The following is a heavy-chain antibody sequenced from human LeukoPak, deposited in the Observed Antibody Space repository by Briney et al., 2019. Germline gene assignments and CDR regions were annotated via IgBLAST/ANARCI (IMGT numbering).Heavy chain of an antibody. CDR2: ISAYNGNT. V-gene: IGHV1-18*01. CDR3: ARDYCSSTSCYLNFDY. CDR1: GYTFTGYG. D-gene: IGHD2-2*01. J-gene: IGHJ4*02. Sequence: ASVKVSCKASGYTFTGYGISWVRQAPGQGLEWMGWISAYNGNTNYAQKLQGRVTMTTDTSTSTAYMELRSLRSDDTAVYYCARDYCSSTSCYLNFDYWGQGTLVTVSS.